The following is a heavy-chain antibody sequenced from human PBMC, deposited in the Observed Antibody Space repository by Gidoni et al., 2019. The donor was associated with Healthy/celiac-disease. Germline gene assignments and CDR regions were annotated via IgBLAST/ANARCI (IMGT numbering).Heavy chain of an antibody. CDR1: GGTFSSYA. CDR2: IVPIFGTA. Sequence: QVQLVQSGAEVKKPGSSVKVSCKASGGTFSSYAISWVRQAPGQGLEWMGGIVPIFGTANYAQKFQGRVTITADKSTSTAYMELSSLRSEDTAVYYCARVAVAGSPPPGFDYWGQGTLVTVSS. CDR3: ARVAVAGSPPPGFDY. D-gene: IGHD6-19*01. V-gene: IGHV1-69*06. J-gene: IGHJ4*02.